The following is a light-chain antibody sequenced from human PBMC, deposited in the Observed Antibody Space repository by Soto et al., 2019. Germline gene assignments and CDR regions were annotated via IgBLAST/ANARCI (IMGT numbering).Light chain of an antibody. Sequence: QSVLTQPPSVSGAPGQRVTISCTGSSSNIGGGYDVHWYQQLPGAAPKLLIYGNINRPAGVPDRFSASKSGTSASLAITGLQAEDEADYYCQSYDSSLSGHVVFGGGTQLTVL. CDR2: GNI. J-gene: IGLJ2*01. V-gene: IGLV1-40*01. CDR1: SSNIGGGYD. CDR3: QSYDSSLSGHVV.